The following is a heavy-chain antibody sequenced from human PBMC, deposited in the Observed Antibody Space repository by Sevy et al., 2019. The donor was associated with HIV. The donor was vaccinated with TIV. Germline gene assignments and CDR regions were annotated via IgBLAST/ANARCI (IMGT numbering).Heavy chain of an antibody. CDR2: ISWNSGSI. CDR3: CKDINEGPVAGKDGKNYYGMDF. Sequence: GGSLSLSCRTSGFTFEDYTMHWVRQVPGKGLEWVSSISWNSGSIGYVDSVKGRFTISRDNSRNSLYLQMNSLRPGDTALYYCCKDINEGPVAGKDGKNYYGMDFWGQGTPVTVSS. V-gene: IGHV3-9*01. D-gene: IGHD6-19*01. J-gene: IGHJ6*02. CDR1: GFTFEDYT.